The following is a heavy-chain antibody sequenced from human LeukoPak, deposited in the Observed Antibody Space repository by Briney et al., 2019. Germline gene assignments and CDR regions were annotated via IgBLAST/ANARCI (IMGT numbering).Heavy chain of an antibody. J-gene: IGHJ4*02. V-gene: IGHV3-30*02. D-gene: IGHD5-24*01. CDR2: IRYDGSNK. Sequence: GGSLRFSCAASGFTFSSYGMHWVRQAPGKGLEWVAFIRYDGSNKYYADSVKGRCTISRDNSKKTVYLQMNSLRTEDTAVYYCAKDRWLQGYFDYWGQGTLVTVSS. CDR3: AKDRWLQGYFDY. CDR1: GFTFSSYG.